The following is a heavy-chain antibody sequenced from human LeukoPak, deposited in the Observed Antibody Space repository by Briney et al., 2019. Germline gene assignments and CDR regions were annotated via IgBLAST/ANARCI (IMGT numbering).Heavy chain of an antibody. CDR2: IYFSGST. CDR1: GGSISSSSYY. CDR3: ARVGVVVTAIPYTTYYFDY. J-gene: IGHJ4*02. D-gene: IGHD2-21*02. Sequence: SETLSLTCTVSGGSISSSSYYWGWIRQPPGKGLEWIGTIYFSGSTYYNPSLKSRVTISVDTSKNQFSLKLSSVTAADTAVYYCARVGVVVTAIPYTTYYFDYWGQGTLVTVSS. V-gene: IGHV4-39*01.